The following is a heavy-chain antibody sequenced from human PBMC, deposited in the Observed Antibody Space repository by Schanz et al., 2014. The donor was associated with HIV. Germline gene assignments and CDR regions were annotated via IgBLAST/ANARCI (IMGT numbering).Heavy chain of an antibody. CDR1: GGSISSGGYY. V-gene: IGHV4-31*03. D-gene: IGHD6-13*01. CDR3: VRGIATTGGDYWHFDL. Sequence: QVQLQESGPGLVKPSQTLSLTCTVSGGSISSGGYYWTWIRQHPGKGLEWIGYIYYSGSTYYNPSLKSRVTMSLGSSKEGFSLKLSSVTAADTAFYYCVRGIATTGGDYWHFDLWGRGTLVTV. CDR2: IYYSGST. J-gene: IGHJ2*01.